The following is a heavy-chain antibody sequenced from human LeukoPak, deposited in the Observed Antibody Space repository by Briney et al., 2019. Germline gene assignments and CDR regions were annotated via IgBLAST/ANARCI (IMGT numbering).Heavy chain of an antibody. Sequence: ASVKVSYKASGYTFTSYGISWVRRDPGQGLQWMGWISAYNGNTNYAQKLQGRVTMTTDTSTSTAYMELRSVRSDDTAVYYCARSMHCSGGSCYYYYGMDVWGQGTTVTVSS. CDR1: GYTFTSYG. CDR3: ARSMHCSGGSCYYYYGMDV. V-gene: IGHV1-18*01. J-gene: IGHJ6*02. CDR2: ISAYNGNT. D-gene: IGHD2-15*01.